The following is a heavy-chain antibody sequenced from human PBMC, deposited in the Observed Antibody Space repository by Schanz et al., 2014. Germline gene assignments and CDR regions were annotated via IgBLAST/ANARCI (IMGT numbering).Heavy chain of an antibody. D-gene: IGHD4-4*01. Sequence: QVQLVQSGAEVKKPGSSVKVSCKASGGTFSSFAIFWVRQAPGQGLEWMGTIIPILDITNYAQKFQGRVTMTRDTSTSTVYMELSSLRSEDTAVYYCASALTTWGGMDVWGQGTTVTVSS. CDR3: ASALTTWGGMDV. CDR2: IIPILDIT. V-gene: IGHV1-69*04. J-gene: IGHJ6*02. CDR1: GGTFSSFA.